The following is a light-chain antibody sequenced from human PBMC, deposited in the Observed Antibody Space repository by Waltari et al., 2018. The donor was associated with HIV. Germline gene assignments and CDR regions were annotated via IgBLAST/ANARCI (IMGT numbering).Light chain of an antibody. Sequence: QSALTQPPSASGSPGQSVTITCTGTSSDVGGHNYVSWYQQHPGKAPKLMIYAVSKRPSGVPDRFSGSKSGNTASLTVSGLQAEDEAEYYCSSYAGSNNVIFGGGTKLTVL. CDR1: SSDVGGHNY. V-gene: IGLV2-8*01. J-gene: IGLJ2*01. CDR2: AVS. CDR3: SSYAGSNNVI.